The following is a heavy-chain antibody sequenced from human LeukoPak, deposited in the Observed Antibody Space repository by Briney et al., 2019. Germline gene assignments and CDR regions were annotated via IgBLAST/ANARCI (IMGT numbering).Heavy chain of an antibody. D-gene: IGHD3-10*01. J-gene: IGHJ4*02. Sequence: PSETLSLTCTISGGSISSYYWSWIRQSPGKGLEWLGYIYHTGNTDYNPSLKSRVTISVDTSKMQFSLRLSSVTAADTAVYYCARSHHYGSGSYSYYFDYWGQGTLVTVSS. V-gene: IGHV4-59*08. CDR2: IYHTGNT. CDR3: ARSHHYGSGSYSYYFDY. CDR1: GGSISSYY.